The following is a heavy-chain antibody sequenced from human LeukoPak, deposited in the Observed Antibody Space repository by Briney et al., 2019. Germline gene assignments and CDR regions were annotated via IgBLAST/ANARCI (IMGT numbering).Heavy chain of an antibody. D-gene: IGHD5-18*01. CDR2: IDYSGGT. J-gene: IGHJ4*02. Sequence: SETLSLTCTVPGGSIRSGGYYWGWIRQPPGKGLEWIGTIDYSGGTYYNPSLKSRVTISVDTSKNQFSLKLSSVTAADTAVYYCARHGGYNYGYDYWGQGTLVTVSS. CDR1: GGSIRSGGYY. V-gene: IGHV4-39*01. CDR3: ARHGGYNYGYDY.